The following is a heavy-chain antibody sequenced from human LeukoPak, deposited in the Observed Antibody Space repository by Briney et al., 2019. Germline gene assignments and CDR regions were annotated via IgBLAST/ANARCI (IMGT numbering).Heavy chain of an antibody. Sequence: PGGSLRLSCAAAGFSFSAYGMNWVRQAPGKGLEWVAFIRYDGTNKYYADSVKGRFTISRDNSKNTLLLQMNSLRVEDKAVYYCAKDDWAARPHHFDYWGQGTLVTVSS. CDR2: IRYDGTNK. J-gene: IGHJ4*02. V-gene: IGHV3-30*02. CDR3: AKDDWAARPHHFDY. CDR1: GFSFSAYG. D-gene: IGHD6-6*01.